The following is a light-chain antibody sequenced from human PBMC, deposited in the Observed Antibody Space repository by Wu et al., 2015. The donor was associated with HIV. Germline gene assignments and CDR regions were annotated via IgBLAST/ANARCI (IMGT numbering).Light chain of an antibody. Sequence: EIVMTQSPATQSVSPGERAILSCRASQYISTNLAWYQQKPGQAPRLLIYDASTRATGIAARFSGSGSGTDFTLTISRLETEDFAVYYCQQYDSSPYTFGQGTRLQIK. J-gene: IGKJ2*01. V-gene: IGKV3-15*01. CDR2: DAS. CDR3: QQYDSSPYT. CDR1: QYISTN.